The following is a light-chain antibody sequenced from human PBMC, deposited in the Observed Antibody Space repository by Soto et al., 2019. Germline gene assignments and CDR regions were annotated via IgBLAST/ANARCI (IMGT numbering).Light chain of an antibody. CDR3: SSYTTRSIYV. V-gene: IGLV2-14*01. CDR1: SRDIGFFNY. Sequence: QSALTQPASVSGSPGQSITISCTGTSRDIGFFNYVSWYQQFPGNAPKLIIFEVTNRPSGVSNRFSASKSGNTASLTISGLQAEDGADYYCSSYTTRSIYVFGTGTKVTVL. J-gene: IGLJ1*01. CDR2: EVT.